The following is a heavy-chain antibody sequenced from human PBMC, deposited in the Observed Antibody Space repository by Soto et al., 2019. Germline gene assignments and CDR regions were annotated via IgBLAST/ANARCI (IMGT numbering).Heavy chain of an antibody. D-gene: IGHD2-2*01. J-gene: IGHJ6*03. CDR3: AREDVVVPAAIRVMDA. V-gene: IGHV1-18*01. CDR1: GYTFTSYG. CDR2: ISAYNGNT. Sequence: ASVKVSCKASGYTFTSYGISWVRQAPGQGLEWMGWISAYNGNTNYAQKLQGRVTMTTDTSTSTAYMELRSLRSDDTAVYYCAREDVVVPAAIRVMDAWGKGTTVTVSS.